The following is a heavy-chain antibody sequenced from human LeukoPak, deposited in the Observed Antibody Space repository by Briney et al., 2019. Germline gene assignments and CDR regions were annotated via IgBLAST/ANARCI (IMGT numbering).Heavy chain of an antibody. CDR3: ARRRCSGGSCYSAYYFDY. V-gene: IGHV5-51*01. J-gene: IGHJ4*02. D-gene: IGHD2-15*01. CDR2: IYPGDSDT. CDR1: GYSFTGYW. Sequence: NLGESLKISCKGSGYSFTGYWIGWVRQMPGKGLEWMGIIYPGDSDTRYSASFQGQVTISADKSISTAYLQWSSLKASDTAMYYCARRRCSGGSCYSAYYFDYWGQGTLVTVSS.